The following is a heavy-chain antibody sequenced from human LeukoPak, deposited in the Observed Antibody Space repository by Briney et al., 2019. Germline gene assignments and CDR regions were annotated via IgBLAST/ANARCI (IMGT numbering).Heavy chain of an antibody. D-gene: IGHD3-3*01. CDR2: IYYSGST. CDR1: GVSVSSSRYY. V-gene: IGHV4-39*01. Sequence: KDSETLSLTCTVSGVSVSSSRYYWDWIRQTPGRGLEWIGSIYYSGSTYYNPSLKSRVTISVDTSKNQFSLKLSSVTAADTAVYYCVVGARFLEWLYFFDYWGQGTLVTVSP. CDR3: VVGARFLEWLYFFDY. J-gene: IGHJ4*02.